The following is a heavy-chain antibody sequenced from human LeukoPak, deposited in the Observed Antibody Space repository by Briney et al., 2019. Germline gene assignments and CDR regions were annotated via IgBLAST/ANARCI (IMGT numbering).Heavy chain of an antibody. CDR1: GFTFSNYT. Sequence: GGSLRLSCAASGFTFSNYTMSWVRQAPGKGLEWVSTIHGSGVSTYYADSVKGRFTISRDNSKNTLYLQMNSLRAEDTAVYFCANPIYSGDYDQFDYWGQGTLVTVSS. CDR3: ANPIYSGDYDQFDY. J-gene: IGHJ4*02. D-gene: IGHD4-17*01. V-gene: IGHV3-23*01. CDR2: IHGSGVST.